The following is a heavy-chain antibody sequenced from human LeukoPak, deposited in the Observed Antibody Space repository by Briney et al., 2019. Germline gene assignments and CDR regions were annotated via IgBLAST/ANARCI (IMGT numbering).Heavy chain of an antibody. CDR2: IYSGGST. CDR3: ARDPPAVAANTYG. CDR1: GVTVGNNY. V-gene: IGHV3-66*01. Sequence: GGSLRLSCAASGVTVGNNYMNWVRQAPGKGLEWVSLIYSGGSTHYVDSVKGRFTISRDNSKNTLYLQMNSLRVDDTAVYYCARDPPAVAANTYGWGQGTLVTVSS. D-gene: IGHD6-6*01. J-gene: IGHJ4*02.